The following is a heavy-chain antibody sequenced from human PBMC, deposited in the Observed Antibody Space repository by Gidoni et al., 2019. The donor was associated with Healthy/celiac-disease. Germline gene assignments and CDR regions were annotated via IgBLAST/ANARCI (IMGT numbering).Heavy chain of an antibody. D-gene: IGHD2-15*01. Sequence: EVQLVQSGAEVKKPGESLKISCKGAGYSFTSYWIGWVRQMPGKGLEWMGIIYPGDSDTRYSPSFQGQVTISADKSISTAYLQWSSLKASDTAMYYCARPSCSGGSCYSWNDAFDIWGQGTMVTVSS. V-gene: IGHV5-51*01. CDR3: ARPSCSGGSCYSWNDAFDI. CDR1: GYSFTSYW. J-gene: IGHJ3*02. CDR2: IYPGDSDT.